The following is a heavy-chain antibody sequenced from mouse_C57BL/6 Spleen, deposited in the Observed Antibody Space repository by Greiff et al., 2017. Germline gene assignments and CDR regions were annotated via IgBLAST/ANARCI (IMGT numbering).Heavy chain of an antibody. J-gene: IGHJ2*01. CDR3: RVFDGYFYFDY. V-gene: IGHV1-59*01. CDR1: GYTFTSYW. CDR2: IDPSDSYT. Sequence: QVQLQQPGAELVRPGTSVKLSCKASGYTFTSYWMHWVKQRPGQGLEWIGVIDPSDSYTNYNQKFKGKATLTVDTSSSTAYMQLSSLTSEHSAVYYCRVFDGYFYFDYWGQGTTLTVSS. D-gene: IGHD2-3*01.